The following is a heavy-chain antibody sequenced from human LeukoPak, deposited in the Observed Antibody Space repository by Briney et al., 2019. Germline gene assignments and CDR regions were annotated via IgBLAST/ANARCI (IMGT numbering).Heavy chain of an antibody. V-gene: IGHV3-23*01. CDR1: GFTFRSYG. D-gene: IGHD3-9*01. CDR3: ARGAYDILTGSDWYFDL. J-gene: IGHJ2*01. Sequence: GGSLRLSCAASGFTFRSYGMSWVRQAPGKGLEWVSAISGSGGSTYYADSVRGRFTISRDNSKNTLHLQLNSLRVEDTAVYYCARGAYDILTGSDWYFDLWGRGTLVTVSS. CDR2: ISGSGGST.